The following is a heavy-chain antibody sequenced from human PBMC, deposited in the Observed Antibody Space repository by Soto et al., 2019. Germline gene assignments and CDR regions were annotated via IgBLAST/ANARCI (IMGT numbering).Heavy chain of an antibody. CDR3: ARGAAQITYGVDV. Sequence: QVQLVQSGAEVKKPGASVKVSCKASGYTFTTYTINWVRQAPGQGLEWMGWISTYSGYTNYAQNLQGRVTMTTDTSTSTAYMELRSLKSDDTAVYYCARGAAQITYGVDVWGQGTTVTVSS. V-gene: IGHV1-18*01. CDR1: GYTFTTYT. CDR2: ISTYSGYT. J-gene: IGHJ6*02. D-gene: IGHD6-6*01.